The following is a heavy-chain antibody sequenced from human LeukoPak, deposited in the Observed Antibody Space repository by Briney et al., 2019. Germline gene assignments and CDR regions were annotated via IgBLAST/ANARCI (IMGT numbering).Heavy chain of an antibody. Sequence: GASVKVSCKASGYTFTSYDINWVRQATGQGLEWMGWMNPNSGNTGYAQKFQGRVTMTRNTSISTAYMELSSLRSEDTAVCYCARNTMVRGEHYYYYYMDVWGKGTTVTVSS. CDR1: GYTFTSYD. V-gene: IGHV1-8*01. D-gene: IGHD3-10*01. CDR2: MNPNSGNT. J-gene: IGHJ6*03. CDR3: ARNTMVRGEHYYYYYMDV.